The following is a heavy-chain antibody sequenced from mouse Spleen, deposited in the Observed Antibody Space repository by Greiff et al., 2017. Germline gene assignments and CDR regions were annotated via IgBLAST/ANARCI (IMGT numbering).Heavy chain of an antibody. D-gene: IGHD2-3*01. Sequence: EVQRVESGGGLVKPGGSLKLSCAASGFTFSSYAMSWVRQTPEKRLEWVATISSGGSYTYYPDSVKGRFTISRDNAKNTLYLQMSSLRSEDTAMYYCASRDGYYLFDYWGQGTTLTVSS. CDR1: GFTFSSYA. CDR2: ISSGGSYT. CDR3: ASRDGYYLFDY. J-gene: IGHJ2*01. V-gene: IGHV5-9-3*01.